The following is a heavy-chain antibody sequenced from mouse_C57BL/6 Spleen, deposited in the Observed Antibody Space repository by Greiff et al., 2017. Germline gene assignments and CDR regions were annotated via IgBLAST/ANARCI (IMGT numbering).Heavy chain of an antibody. CDR3: AVWGSNDEFYAMDY. V-gene: IGHV1-52*01. Sequence: QVQLQQPGAELVRPGSSVKLSCTASGYTFTSYWMHWVKQRPIQGLEWIGNIDPSDSETHYTQKFKDKATLTVDKFSSTAYMQLSSLTSEDSAVYYCAVWGSNDEFYAMDYWGQGTSLTVSS. CDR2: IDPSDSET. J-gene: IGHJ4*01. CDR1: GYTFTSYW. D-gene: IGHD2-12*01.